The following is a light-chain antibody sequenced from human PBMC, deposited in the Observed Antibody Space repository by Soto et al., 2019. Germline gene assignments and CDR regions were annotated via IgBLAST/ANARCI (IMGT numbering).Light chain of an antibody. CDR3: QQSYSNPIT. J-gene: IGKJ5*01. CDR2: AAS. Sequence: DIPMKKSVASVSASVADRVILTCRASQSISNHLNLYQQKPGKAPKLLIFAASSLQSGVPSRFSGSRSGPDFTLTISSLQPEDFATYYCQQSYSNPITFGQGTRLEIK. CDR1: QSISNH. V-gene: IGKV1-39*01.